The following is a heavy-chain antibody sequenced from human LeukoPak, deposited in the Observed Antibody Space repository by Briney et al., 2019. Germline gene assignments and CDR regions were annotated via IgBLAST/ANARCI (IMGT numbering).Heavy chain of an antibody. J-gene: IGHJ4*02. D-gene: IGHD3-10*01. Sequence: SETLSLTCTVSGGSISSYSWSWIRQSPGKGLEWIGYIYYSGSTNYNPSLKSRVTISVDTSKNQFSLNLSSVTAADTAVYYCARGRIYDSGSHYNFDYWGLGTLVTVSS. CDR2: IYYSGST. V-gene: IGHV4-59*01. CDR3: ARGRIYDSGSHYNFDY. CDR1: GGSISSYS.